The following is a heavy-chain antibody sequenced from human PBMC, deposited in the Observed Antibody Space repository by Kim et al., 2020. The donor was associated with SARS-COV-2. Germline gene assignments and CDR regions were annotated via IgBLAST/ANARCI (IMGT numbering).Heavy chain of an antibody. CDR2: ISSSSSTI. Sequence: GGSLRLSCAASGFTFSSYSMNWVRQAPGKGLEWVSYISSSSSTIYYADSVKGRFTISRDNAKNSLYLQMNSLRDEDTAVYYCARDSLPLWQQLVSTPYYGMDVWGQGTTVTVSS. CDR3: ARDSLPLWQQLVSTPYYGMDV. CDR1: GFTFSSYS. J-gene: IGHJ6*02. V-gene: IGHV3-48*02. D-gene: IGHD6-13*01.